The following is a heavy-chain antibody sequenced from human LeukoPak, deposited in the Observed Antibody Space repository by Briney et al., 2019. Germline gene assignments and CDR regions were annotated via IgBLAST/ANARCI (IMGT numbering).Heavy chain of an antibody. CDR3: ARRQLRFLDIDY. J-gene: IGHJ4*02. CDR1: GYTFTSNY. Sequence: ASVKVSCKASGYTFTSNYIHWVRQAPGQGLEWMGMIYPRDGSTSYAQKFQGRVTMTRNTSISTAYMELSSLRSEDTAVYYCARRQLRFLDIDYWGQGTLVTVSS. V-gene: IGHV1-46*01. D-gene: IGHD3-3*01. CDR2: IYPRDGST.